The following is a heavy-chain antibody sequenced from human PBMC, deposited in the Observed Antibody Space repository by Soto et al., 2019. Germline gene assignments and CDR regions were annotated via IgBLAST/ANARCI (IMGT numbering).Heavy chain of an antibody. CDR3: ARPIAYCGGDCYSEAFDI. CDR2: IIPILGIA. V-gene: IGHV1-69*02. J-gene: IGHJ3*02. CDR1: GGTFSSYT. Sequence: QVQLVQSGAEVKKPGSSVKVSCKASGGTFSSYTISWVRQAPGQGLEWMGRIIPILGIANYAQKFQGRVTITADKSTSTAYMELRSLRSEDTAVYYCARPIAYCGGDCYSEAFDIWGQGTMVTVSS. D-gene: IGHD2-21*02.